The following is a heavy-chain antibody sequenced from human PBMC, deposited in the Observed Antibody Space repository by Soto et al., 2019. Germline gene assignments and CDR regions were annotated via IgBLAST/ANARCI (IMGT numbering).Heavy chain of an antibody. V-gene: IGHV3-23*01. CDR1: GFTFSSYA. J-gene: IGHJ4*02. CDR2: VSGSGSYT. CDR3: AKLYGYEVPETDY. Sequence: EVQLLESGGGLVQPGGSLRLSCAASGFTFSSYALTWVRQAPGKALEWVSTVSGSGSYTYYADSVKGRFTISRDNSRRTLYLQMNSLRAEDTALYYCAKLYGYEVPETDYWGQGTLVTVSS. D-gene: IGHD5-18*01.